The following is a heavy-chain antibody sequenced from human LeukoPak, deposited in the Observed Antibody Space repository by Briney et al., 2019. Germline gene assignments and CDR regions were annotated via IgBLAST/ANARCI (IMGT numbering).Heavy chain of an antibody. V-gene: IGHV3-23*01. Sequence: GGSLRLSGAASGFTFSSYVMSWVRQAPGKGLEWVSSISNSGGSTYYADSVKGRFTISRDNSKDTLYLQMDSLRAEDTAVYYCAKGSGSSCYSPCDYWGQGILVTVSS. CDR2: ISNSGGST. CDR1: GFTFSSYV. J-gene: IGHJ4*02. CDR3: AKGSGSSCYSPCDY. D-gene: IGHD2-15*01.